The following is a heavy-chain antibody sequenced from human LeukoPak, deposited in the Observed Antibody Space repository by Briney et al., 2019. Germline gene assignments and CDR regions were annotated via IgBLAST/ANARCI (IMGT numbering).Heavy chain of an antibody. D-gene: IGHD3-10*01. CDR2: ISAYNGNT. J-gene: IGHJ4*02. CDR3: ARANYGSGSYYIDY. CDR1: GYTFTSYG. V-gene: IGHV1-18*01. Sequence: ASVKVSCKASGYTFTSYGINWVRQAPGQGLEWMGWISAYNGNTNYAQKLQGRVTMTTDTSTSTAYMELRSLRSDDTAVYYCARANYGSGSYYIDYWGQGTLVTVSS.